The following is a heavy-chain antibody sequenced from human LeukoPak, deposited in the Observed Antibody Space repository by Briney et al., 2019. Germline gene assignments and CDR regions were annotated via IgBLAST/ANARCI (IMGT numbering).Heavy chain of an antibody. D-gene: IGHD4-23*01. CDR2: INYSGST. CDR1: GGSISSSSHY. Sequence: SETLSLTCTVSGGSISSSSHYWGWIRQPPGKGLEWIGSINYSGSTYYNPSLKSRVTISIDTSENQFSLKLASVTAADTAVYYCARQIGAGRWSFDYWGQGTLVTVSS. J-gene: IGHJ4*02. CDR3: ARQIGAGRWSFDY. V-gene: IGHV4-39*01.